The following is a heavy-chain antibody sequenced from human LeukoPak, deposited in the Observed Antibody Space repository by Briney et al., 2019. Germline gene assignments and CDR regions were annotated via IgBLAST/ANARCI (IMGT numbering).Heavy chain of an antibody. D-gene: IGHD3-3*01. CDR3: AKTTYYDFWSGYFNYYYGMDV. J-gene: IGHJ6*02. V-gene: IGHV3-7*01. CDR2: IKQDGSEK. Sequence: GGSLRLSCAASGFTFSSYWMSWVRQAPGKGLEWVANIKQDGSEKYHVDSVKGRFTISRDNAKNSLYLQMNSLRAEDTAVYYCAKTTYYDFWSGYFNYYYGMDVWGQGTTVTVSS. CDR1: GFTFSSYW.